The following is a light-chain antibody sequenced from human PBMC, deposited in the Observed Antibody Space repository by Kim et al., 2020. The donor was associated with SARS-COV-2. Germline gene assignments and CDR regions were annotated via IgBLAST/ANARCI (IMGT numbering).Light chain of an antibody. Sequence: QSVTISCTGSSSDIGGYNYVSWYQQSPGKAPKLLIYDVSKRPSGVPDRFSGSKSGNTASLTISGLQAEEEADYYCCSYSGTYTLVFGGGTQLTVL. V-gene: IGLV2-11*01. CDR3: CSYSGTYTLV. CDR2: DVS. J-gene: IGLJ3*02. CDR1: SSDIGGYNY.